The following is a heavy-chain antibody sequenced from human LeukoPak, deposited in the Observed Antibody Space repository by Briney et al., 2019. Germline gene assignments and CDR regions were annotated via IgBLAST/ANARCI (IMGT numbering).Heavy chain of an antibody. D-gene: IGHD3-10*01. CDR3: AKHLGVTMVRGVDSPLDY. CDR2: ISGSGGST. Sequence: PGGSLRLSCAASGSTFSSYAMSWVRQAPGKGLEWVSAISGSGGSTYYADSVKGRFTISRDNSKNTLYLQMNSLRAEDTAVYYCAKHLGVTMVRGVDSPLDYWGQGTLVTVSS. V-gene: IGHV3-23*01. J-gene: IGHJ4*02. CDR1: GSTFSSYA.